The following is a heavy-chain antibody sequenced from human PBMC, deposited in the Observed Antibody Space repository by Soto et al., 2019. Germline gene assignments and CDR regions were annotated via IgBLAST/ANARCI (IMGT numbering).Heavy chain of an antibody. CDR3: AKAAPMGHYFDY. Sequence: EVQLLESGGGLVQPGGSLRLSCAASGFTFSSYAMNWVRQAPGKGLEWVSGISGSGGSTYYADSVKGQFTISRDNSKNTLYLQMNSLRAEDTAVYYCAKAAPMGHYFDYWGQGTLVTVSS. D-gene: IGHD6-25*01. CDR1: GFTFSSYA. CDR2: ISGSGGST. V-gene: IGHV3-23*01. J-gene: IGHJ4*02.